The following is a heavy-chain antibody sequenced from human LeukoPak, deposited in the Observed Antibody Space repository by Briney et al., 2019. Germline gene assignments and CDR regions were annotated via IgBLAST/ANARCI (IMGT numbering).Heavy chain of an antibody. CDR1: GFTFSYVY. V-gene: IGHV3-23*01. J-gene: IGHJ4*02. D-gene: IGHD5-12*01. Sequence: GGSLRLSCAASGFTFSYVYMTWIRQAPGKGLEWFSGISGSGGSTYYADSVKGRFTISRDNSKNTLYLQMNSLRAEDTAVYYCAKETGYSGYDYGDYWGQGTLVTVSS. CDR3: AKETGYSGYDYGDY. CDR2: ISGSGGST.